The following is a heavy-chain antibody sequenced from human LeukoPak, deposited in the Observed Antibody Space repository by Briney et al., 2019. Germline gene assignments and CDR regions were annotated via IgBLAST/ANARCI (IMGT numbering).Heavy chain of an antibody. J-gene: IGHJ5*02. D-gene: IGHD2-2*01. V-gene: IGHV4-59*01. CDR3: ARDSYCSSTSCYPVDP. CDR2: IYYSGST. Sequence: SETLSLTCTVSGGSISSYYWSWIRQPPGKGLEWIGYIYYSGSTNYNPSLKSRVTISVGTSKNQFSLKLSSVTAADTAVYYCARDSYCSSTSCYPVDPWGQGTLVTVSS. CDR1: GGSISSYY.